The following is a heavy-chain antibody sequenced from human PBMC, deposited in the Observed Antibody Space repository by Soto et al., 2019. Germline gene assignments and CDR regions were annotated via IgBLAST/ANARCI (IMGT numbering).Heavy chain of an antibody. D-gene: IGHD3-3*01. CDR3: AKGSGYFYYFDY. Sequence: PGGSLRLSCAASGFTFSSYAMSWVRQAPGKGLEWVSAISGSGCSTYYADSVKGRFTISRDNSKNTLYLQMNSLRAEDTAVYYCAKGSGYFYYFDYWGQGTLVTVSS. V-gene: IGHV3-23*01. J-gene: IGHJ4*02. CDR2: ISGSGCST. CDR1: GFTFSSYA.